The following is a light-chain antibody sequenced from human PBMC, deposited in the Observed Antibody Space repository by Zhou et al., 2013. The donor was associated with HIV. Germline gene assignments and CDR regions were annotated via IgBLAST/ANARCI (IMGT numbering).Light chain of an antibody. CDR1: QDISNY. CDR3: QQYYSTTPGT. J-gene: IGKJ1*01. Sequence: DIQMTQSPSSLSPSIGDRVTITCQASQDISNYLNWYQQKPGKAPKLLIYDASNLETGVPSRFSGSGSGTDFTFTISSLHPEDIATYYCQQYYSTTPGTFGQGTKVEIK. CDR2: DAS. V-gene: IGKV1-33*01.